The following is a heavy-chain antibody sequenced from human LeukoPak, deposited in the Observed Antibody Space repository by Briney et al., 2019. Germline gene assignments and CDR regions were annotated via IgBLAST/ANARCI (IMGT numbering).Heavy chain of an antibody. CDR1: GYTFTSYG. CDR2: ISAYNGNT. J-gene: IGHJ6*02. CDR3: ATIVNPYDYVPSMDV. Sequence: ASVKVSCKASGYTFTSYGISWVRQAPGQGLEWMGWISAYNGNTNYAQKLQGRATMTTDTSTSTAYMELRSLRSDDTAVYYCATIVNPYDYVPSMDVWGQGTTVTVSS. V-gene: IGHV1-18*01. D-gene: IGHD3-16*01.